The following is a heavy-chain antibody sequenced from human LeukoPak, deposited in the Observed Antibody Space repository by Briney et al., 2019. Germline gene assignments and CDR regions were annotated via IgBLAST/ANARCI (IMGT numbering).Heavy chain of an antibody. CDR1: GFTFNINT. V-gene: IGHV3-23*01. CDR3: ARVGVGMYHFDH. J-gene: IGHJ4*02. D-gene: IGHD2-2*01. CDR2: ISENGGST. Sequence: GGSLRLSCAASGFTFNINTMSWVRQAPGKGLEWVSVISENGGSTYYADSVKDRFTISRDNAKNTLYLQMSSLRAEDTAVYYCARVGVGMYHFDHWGQGTLVTVSS.